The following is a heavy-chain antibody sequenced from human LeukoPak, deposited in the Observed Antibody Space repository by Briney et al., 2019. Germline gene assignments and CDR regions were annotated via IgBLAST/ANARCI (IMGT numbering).Heavy chain of an antibody. CDR2: IKQDGSEK. Sequence: PGGSLRLSCAASGFTFSNYGMTWVRQAPGKGLEWVANIKQDGSEKYYVDSVKGRFTISRDNDKNSLYLQMNSLRAEDMAVYYCARGHVWFDPWGQGTLVTVSS. CDR3: ARGHVWFDP. CDR1: GFTFSNYG. V-gene: IGHV3-7*05. J-gene: IGHJ5*02.